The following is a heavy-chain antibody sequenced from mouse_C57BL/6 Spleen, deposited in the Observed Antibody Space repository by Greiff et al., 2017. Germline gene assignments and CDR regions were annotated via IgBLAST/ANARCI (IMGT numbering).Heavy chain of an antibody. Sequence: QVQLQQSGPGLVKPGASVKLSCKASGYTFTSYDINWVKQRPGQGLEWIGWIYPRDGSTKYNEKFKGKATLTVDTSPSTAYMELHSLTSEDSAVYFCAREGDYYGSSYGYAMDYWGQGTSVTVSS. CDR1: GYTFTSYD. CDR2: IYPRDGST. D-gene: IGHD1-1*01. J-gene: IGHJ4*01. CDR3: AREGDYYGSSYGYAMDY. V-gene: IGHV1-85*01.